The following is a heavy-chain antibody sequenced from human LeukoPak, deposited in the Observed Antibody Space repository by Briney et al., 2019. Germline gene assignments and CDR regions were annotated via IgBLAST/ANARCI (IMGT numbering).Heavy chain of an antibody. CDR3: ARDWASSSTISPTYYYGMDV. CDR1: GYTLTSYA. Sequence: ASVKVSCKASGYTLTSYAMNWVRQAPGQGLEWMGWINTNTGNPTYAQGFTGRFVFSLDTSVSTAYLQISSLKAEDTAVYYCARDWASSSTISPTYYYGMDVWGQGTTVTVSS. D-gene: IGHD3-9*01. CDR2: INTNTGNP. V-gene: IGHV7-4-1*02. J-gene: IGHJ6*02.